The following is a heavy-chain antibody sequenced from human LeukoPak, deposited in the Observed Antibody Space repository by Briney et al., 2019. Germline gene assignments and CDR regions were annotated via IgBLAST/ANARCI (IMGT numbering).Heavy chain of an antibody. V-gene: IGHV3-13*01. CDR2: IGTAGDT. CDR1: GFTFSSYD. J-gene: IGHJ6*02. D-gene: IGHD2-15*01. Sequence: PGGSLRLSCAASGFTFSSYDMHWVRQATGKRLEWVSAIGTAGDTYYPGSVKGRFTISRENAKNSLYLQMNSLRAGDTAVYYCARVRGGYCSGGSCYRYYYYGMDVWGQGTTVTVSS. CDR3: ARVRGGYCSGGSCYRYYYYGMDV.